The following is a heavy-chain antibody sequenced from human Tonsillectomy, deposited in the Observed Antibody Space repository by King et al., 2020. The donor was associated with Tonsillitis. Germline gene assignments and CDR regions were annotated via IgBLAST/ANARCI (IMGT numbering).Heavy chain of an antibody. Sequence: QVQLQESGPGLVKPSETLSLTCTVSGGSISSYYWSWIRQPPGKGLEWIGYIYYSGSTNYNPSLKSRVTISVDTSKNQFSLKLSSVTAADTAVYYCARHIVGAPWVAFTNYYYYGMDVWGQGTTVTVSS. CDR3: ARHIVGAPWVAFTNYYYYGMDV. CDR2: IYYSGST. J-gene: IGHJ6*02. D-gene: IGHD1-26*01. CDR1: GGSISSYY. V-gene: IGHV4-59*08.